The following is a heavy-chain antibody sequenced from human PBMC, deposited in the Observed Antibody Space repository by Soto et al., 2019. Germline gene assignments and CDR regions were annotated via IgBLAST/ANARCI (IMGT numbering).Heavy chain of an antibody. CDR1: GFTFSDRY. J-gene: IGHJ4*02. V-gene: IGHV3-72*01. CDR2: TKNKANSYTT. Sequence: GGSLRLSCAASGFTFSDRYMDWVRQAPGKGLEWVGRTKNKANSYTTEYAASVKGRFTISRDYSRDSVYLQMNSLKTDDTAVYYCTIEGAYPGPDFDYSGQGTLVAVSS. CDR3: TIEGAYPGPDFDY. D-gene: IGHD3-16*01.